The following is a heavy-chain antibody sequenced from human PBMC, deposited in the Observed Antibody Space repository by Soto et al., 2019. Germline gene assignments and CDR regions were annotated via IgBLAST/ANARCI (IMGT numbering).Heavy chain of an antibody. J-gene: IGHJ1*01. CDR2: IYWDDDK. CDR1: GFSLSTSGVG. V-gene: IGHV2-5*02. D-gene: IGHD6-19*01. CDR3: PHTSSGWYGAYFQH. Sequence: QITLKESGPTLVKPTQTLTLTCTFSGFSLSTSGVGVGWIRQPPGKALEWLALIYWDDDKRYSPSLKSRLTLTKDTSKTQVVLTMTNMDPVDTATYYSPHTSSGWYGAYFQHWGQGPLVTVSS.